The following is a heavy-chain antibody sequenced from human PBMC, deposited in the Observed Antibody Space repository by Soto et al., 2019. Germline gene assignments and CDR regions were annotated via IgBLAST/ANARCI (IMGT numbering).Heavy chain of an antibody. D-gene: IGHD5-12*01. J-gene: IGHJ4*02. V-gene: IGHV4-30-4*01. CDR2: IYYSGST. CDR3: ARGDGYNFFQPYVCDY. CDR1: GGSISSGDYY. Sequence: KTSETLSLTCTVSGGSISSGDYYWSWIRQPPGKGLEWIGYIYYSGSTYYNPSLKSRVTISVDTSKNQFSLKLSSVTAADTAVYYCARGDGYNFFQPYVCDYWGQGTLVTVSS.